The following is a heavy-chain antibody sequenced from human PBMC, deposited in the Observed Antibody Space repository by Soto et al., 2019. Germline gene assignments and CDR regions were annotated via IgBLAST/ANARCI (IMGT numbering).Heavy chain of an antibody. V-gene: IGHV1-18*01. CDR3: AREGEMPYYYYGLDV. D-gene: IGHD3-16*01. CDR1: GYTFTTYG. Sequence: QVQLVQSGAEVRKPGASVKVSCKASGYTFTTYGISWVRQAPGQGLEWMGWISGYDGHTKYAQKFQGRIIMTTDTSTSNVYMDLRSLRSDDTAVYYCAREGEMPYYYYGLDVWGQGTTVTVSS. J-gene: IGHJ6*02. CDR2: ISGYDGHT.